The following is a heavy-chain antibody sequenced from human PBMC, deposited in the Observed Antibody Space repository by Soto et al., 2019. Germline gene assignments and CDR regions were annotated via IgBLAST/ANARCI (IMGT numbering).Heavy chain of an antibody. Sequence: SSEILSLTCTVSGGSISSYYWSWIRQPPGKGLEWIGYIYYSGGTNYNPSLKSRVTISVDTSKNQFSLKLSSVTAADTSVYYCARVRRLDLSGFDYWGQGTLVTVSS. J-gene: IGHJ4*02. V-gene: IGHV4-59*01. CDR1: GGSISSYY. CDR2: IYYSGGT. CDR3: ARVRRLDLSGFDY. D-gene: IGHD7-27*01.